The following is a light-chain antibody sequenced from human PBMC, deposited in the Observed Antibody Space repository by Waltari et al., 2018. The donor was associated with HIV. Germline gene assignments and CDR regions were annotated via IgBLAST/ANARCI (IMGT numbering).Light chain of an antibody. CDR1: QNISSY. CDR2: AAS. CDR3: QQSYSFPYT. J-gene: IGKJ2*01. V-gene: IGKV1-39*01. Sequence: DIQMTQSPSSLSASVRDRVTITCRASQNISSYLNWYQQKPGKAPNLLLYAASTLYAGVPSRFRGSGTATDCTLTISDLQPEDFATYYCQQSYSFPYTFGQGTTLDI.